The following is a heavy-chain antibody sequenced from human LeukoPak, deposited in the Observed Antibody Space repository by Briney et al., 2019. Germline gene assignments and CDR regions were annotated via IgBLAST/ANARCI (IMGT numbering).Heavy chain of an antibody. J-gene: IGHJ5*02. CDR3: VRSPTTVSISA. D-gene: IGHD4-17*01. CDR2: TRDKANSYTT. Sequence: PGGSLRLSCAASGFTLSDHYMDWVRQAPGKGLEWVGRTRDKANSYTTDYAATVRGRFSISRDDSKRSLYLQMSSLKTDDTAVYYGVRSPTTVSISAWGQGTLVTVSS. V-gene: IGHV3-72*01. CDR1: GFTLSDHY.